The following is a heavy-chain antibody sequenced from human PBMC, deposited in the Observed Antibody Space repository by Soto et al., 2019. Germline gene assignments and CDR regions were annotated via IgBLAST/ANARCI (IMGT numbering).Heavy chain of an antibody. Sequence: VQLQQWGAGLLKPSETLSLTCAVYGGSFSGYYWSWIRQPPGKGLEWIGEINHSGSTNYNPSLKSRVTISVDTSKNQFSLKLSSVTAADTAVYYCARGYGGFFWHYYYMDVWGKGTTVTVSS. J-gene: IGHJ6*03. CDR2: INHSGST. CDR3: ARGYGGFFWHYYYMDV. D-gene: IGHD3-3*01. CDR1: GGSFSGYY. V-gene: IGHV4-34*01.